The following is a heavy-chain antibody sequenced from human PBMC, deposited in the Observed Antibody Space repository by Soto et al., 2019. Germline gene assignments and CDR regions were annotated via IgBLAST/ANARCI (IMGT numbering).Heavy chain of an antibody. V-gene: IGHV4-39*01. D-gene: IGHD1-7*01. CDR2: IYYSGST. J-gene: IGHJ4*02. Sequence: QLQLQESGPGLVKPSETLSLTCTVSGGSISSSSYYWGWIRQPPGKGLERIGSIYYSGSTYYNPSLKRRVTISVDTSKNQFPLKLSSVTAADTAVYYCARQNSFAFDYWGQGTLVTLSS. CDR1: GGSISSSSYY. CDR3: ARQNSFAFDY.